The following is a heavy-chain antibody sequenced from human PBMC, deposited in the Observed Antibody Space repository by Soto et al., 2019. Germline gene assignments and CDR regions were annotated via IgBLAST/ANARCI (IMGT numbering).Heavy chain of an antibody. Sequence: ASETLSLTCTVSGGSIRSYYWSWIRQPPGKGLEWIGYIYYTGSTNYNPSLKSRVTISVDTSKNQFSLKLSSVSAADTAVYYCARSRVVVVPTADYYYVDVWGKGTTVTVSS. CDR1: GGSIRSYY. D-gene: IGHD2-2*01. CDR3: ARSRVVVVPTADYYYVDV. V-gene: IGHV4-59*08. J-gene: IGHJ6*03. CDR2: IYYTGST.